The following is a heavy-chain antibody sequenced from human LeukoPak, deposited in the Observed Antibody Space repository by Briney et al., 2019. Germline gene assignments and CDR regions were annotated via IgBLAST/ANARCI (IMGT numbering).Heavy chain of an antibody. CDR3: ARGQYYDFWSGYYTQYYYYDMDV. Sequence: SQTLSLTCTVSGGPISSGGYYWSWIRQHPGKGLEWIGYIYYSGSTYYNPSLKSRVTISVDTSKNQFSLQLSSVTAADTAVYYCARGQYYDFWSGYYTQYYYYDMDVWGQGTTVTVSS. CDR2: IYYSGST. V-gene: IGHV4-31*03. D-gene: IGHD3-3*01. J-gene: IGHJ6*02. CDR1: GGPISSGGYY.